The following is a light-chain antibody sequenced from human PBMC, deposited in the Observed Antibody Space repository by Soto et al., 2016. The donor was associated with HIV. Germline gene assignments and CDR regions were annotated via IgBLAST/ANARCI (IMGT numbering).Light chain of an antibody. CDR1: QSISGW. CDR2: KTS. Sequence: DIQMTQSPSTLSASVGDRVTITCRASQSISGWLAWYQQKPGKAPKLLIYKTSSLESGVSSRFSGSGSGTEFTLTISSLLPDDFATYYCQHGDTFGQGTKLEIK. CDR3: QHGDT. V-gene: IGKV1-5*03. J-gene: IGKJ2*01.